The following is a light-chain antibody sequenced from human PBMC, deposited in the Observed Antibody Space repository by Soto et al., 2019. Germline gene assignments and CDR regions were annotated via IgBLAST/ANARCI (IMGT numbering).Light chain of an antibody. J-gene: IGKJ1*01. Sequence: EIVLTQSPGTLSVSPGERATLSCRASQSISSNYLAWYQQKPGQAPSLLIYGASSRATGIPDRFSGSGSGTDFTLTISSLEPEGAAIYYCQQYGGWTFGQGTKVEVK. CDR2: GAS. V-gene: IGKV3-20*01. CDR3: QQYGGWT. CDR1: QSISSNY.